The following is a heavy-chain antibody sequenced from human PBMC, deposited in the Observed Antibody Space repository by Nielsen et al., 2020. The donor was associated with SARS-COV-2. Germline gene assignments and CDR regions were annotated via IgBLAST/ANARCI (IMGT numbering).Heavy chain of an antibody. CDR2: IGGNGRNI. Sequence: GGSLRLSCAASGFPFSSYEMNWVRQAPGKALEWLSYIGGNGRNIFYADSVKGRFTISRDNAKNSLYLQMNSLRAEDTAVYYCASVPLWFGELSLTDYWGQGTLVTVSS. CDR3: ASVPLWFGELSLTDY. J-gene: IGHJ4*02. V-gene: IGHV3-48*03. CDR1: GFPFSSYE. D-gene: IGHD3-10*01.